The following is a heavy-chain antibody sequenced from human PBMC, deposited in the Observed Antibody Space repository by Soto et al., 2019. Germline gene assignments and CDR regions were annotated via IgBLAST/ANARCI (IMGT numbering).Heavy chain of an antibody. CDR1: GYTFTNYA. V-gene: IGHV1-3*01. CDR2: INAAIGNT. D-gene: IGHD3-10*01. Sequence: QVQLVQSGAEGKKPGASVKVSCKASGYTFTNYAMHWVRQAPGQRLEWMGWINAAIGNTKYSQKFQGIVTITRDTSANTAYMELSSLRSEDTAVYYCARRNVYGSGSYSFDYWGQGTLVTVSS. J-gene: IGHJ4*02. CDR3: ARRNVYGSGSYSFDY.